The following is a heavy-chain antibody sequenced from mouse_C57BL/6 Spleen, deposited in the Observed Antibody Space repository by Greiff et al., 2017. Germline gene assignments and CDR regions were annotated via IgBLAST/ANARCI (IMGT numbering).Heavy chain of an antibody. Sequence: QVQLQQPGAELVKPGASVKMSCKASGYTFTSYWITWVKQRPGQGLEWIGDIYPGSGSTNYNEKFKSKATLTVDSSSSTAYMQLSSLTSEDAAVYYCARNWEGLDYWGQGTTLTVSS. J-gene: IGHJ2*01. V-gene: IGHV1-55*01. CDR2: IYPGSGST. CDR3: ARNWEGLDY. CDR1: GYTFTSYW. D-gene: IGHD4-1*01.